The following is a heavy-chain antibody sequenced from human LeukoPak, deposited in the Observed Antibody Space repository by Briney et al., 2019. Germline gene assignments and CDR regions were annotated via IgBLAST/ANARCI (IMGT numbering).Heavy chain of an antibody. D-gene: IGHD3-10*01. J-gene: IGHJ4*02. Sequence: KTSETLSLTCTVSGGSISSYYWSWIRQPAGKGLEWIGRIYTSGSTNYNPSLKSRVTMSVDTSKNQFSLKLSSVTAADTAVYYCARADHGSGYYYFDYWGQGTLVTVSS. CDR2: IYTSGST. V-gene: IGHV4-4*07. CDR3: ARADHGSGYYYFDY. CDR1: GGSISSYY.